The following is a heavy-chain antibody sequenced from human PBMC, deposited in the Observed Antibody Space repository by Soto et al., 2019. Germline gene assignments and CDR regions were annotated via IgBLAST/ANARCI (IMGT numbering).Heavy chain of an antibody. J-gene: IGHJ3*02. V-gene: IGHV3-23*01. Sequence: PGGSLRLSCAASGFTFSSYAMSWVRQAPGKGLEWVSAISGSGGSTYYADSVKGRFTISRDNSKNTLYLQMNSLRAEDTAVYYCAARAARPLEVWGGGAFDIWGQGTMVTVSS. CDR3: AARAARPLEVWGGGAFDI. CDR2: ISGSGGST. D-gene: IGHD6-6*01. CDR1: GFTFSSYA.